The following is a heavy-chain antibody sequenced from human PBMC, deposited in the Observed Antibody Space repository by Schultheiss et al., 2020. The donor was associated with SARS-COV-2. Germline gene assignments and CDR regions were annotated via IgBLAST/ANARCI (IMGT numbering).Heavy chain of an antibody. Sequence: SETLSLTCTVSGGSISSSSYYWGWIRQPPGKGLEWIGSIYYSGSTNYNPSLKSRVITSVDTSKNQFSLKLSSVTAADTAVYYCAGSGYRYGARWWGQGTTVTVSS. CDR1: GGSISSSSYY. J-gene: IGHJ6*02. CDR2: IYYSGST. CDR3: AGSGYRYGARW. V-gene: IGHV4-39*07. D-gene: IGHD5-18*01.